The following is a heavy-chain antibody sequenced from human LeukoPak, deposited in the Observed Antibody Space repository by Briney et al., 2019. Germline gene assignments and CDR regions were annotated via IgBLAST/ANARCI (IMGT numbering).Heavy chain of an antibody. CDR3: ARIRDGYNDAYDI. J-gene: IGHJ3*02. Sequence: ASVKVSCKASGYTFTKSYIHWVRQAPGQRLEWMGLINPGGDNTDYAQNFQGRLTMTSDTSARTVYVELSSLRSEDTAVYYCARIRDGYNDAYDIWGQGTVVTVPS. D-gene: IGHD5-24*01. V-gene: IGHV1-46*01. CDR2: INPGGDNT. CDR1: GYTFTKSY.